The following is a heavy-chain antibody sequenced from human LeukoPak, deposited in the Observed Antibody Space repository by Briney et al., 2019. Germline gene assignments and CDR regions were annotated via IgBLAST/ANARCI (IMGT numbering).Heavy chain of an antibody. D-gene: IGHD2-2*02. J-gene: IGHJ3*02. CDR1: GGTFSNYA. CDR2: IIPIFGTA. CDR3: ARVVVVPAAIHRDAFDI. V-gene: IGHV1-69*01. Sequence: SVKVSCEASGGTFSNYAISWVRQAPGQGLEWMGGIIPIFGTANYAQKFQGRVTITADESTSTAYMELSSLRSEDTAVYYCARVVVVPAAIHRDAFDIWGQGTMVTVSS.